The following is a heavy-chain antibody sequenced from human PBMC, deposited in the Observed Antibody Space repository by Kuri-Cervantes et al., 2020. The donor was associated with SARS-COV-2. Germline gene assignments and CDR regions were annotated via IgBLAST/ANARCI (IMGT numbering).Heavy chain of an antibody. V-gene: IGHV3-11*04. J-gene: IGHJ6*02. CDR3: ARGIVRATLWETGMDV. CDR1: GFTFSDYY. CDR2: ISSSGSTI. D-gene: IGHD1-26*01. Sequence: GESLKISCAASGFTFSDYYMSWIRQAPGKGLEWVSYISSSGSTIYYADSVKGRFTISRDNAKNSLYLQMSSLRAEDSAVYYCARGIVRATLWETGMDVWGQGTTVTVSS.